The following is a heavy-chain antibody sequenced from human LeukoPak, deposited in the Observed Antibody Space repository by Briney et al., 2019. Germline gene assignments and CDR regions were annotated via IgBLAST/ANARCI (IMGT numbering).Heavy chain of an antibody. Sequence: PGGSLRLSCAASGFTFSSYSMNWVRQAPGKGLEWVSSISSSSSYIYYADSVKGRFTISRDNAKNSLYLQMNSLRAEDTAVYYCARDTCSSTSCYWAHRDAFDIWGQGTMVTVSS. CDR3: ARDTCSSTSCYWAHRDAFDI. J-gene: IGHJ3*02. CDR1: GFTFSSYS. D-gene: IGHD2-2*01. V-gene: IGHV3-21*01. CDR2: ISSSSSYI.